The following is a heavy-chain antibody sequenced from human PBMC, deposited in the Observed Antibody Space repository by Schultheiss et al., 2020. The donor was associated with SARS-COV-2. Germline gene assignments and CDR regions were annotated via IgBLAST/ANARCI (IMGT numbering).Heavy chain of an antibody. CDR3: ASLGSDYYDSSGYYNDY. D-gene: IGHD3-22*01. V-gene: IGHV4-31*03. Sequence: SETLSLTCTVSGGSISSGGYYWSWIRQHPGKGLEWIGYIYYSGSTYYNPSLKSRVTISVDTSKNQFSLKLSSVTAADTAVYYCASLGSDYYDSSGYYNDYWGQGTLVTVSS. CDR1: GGSISSGGYY. CDR2: IYYSGST. J-gene: IGHJ4*02.